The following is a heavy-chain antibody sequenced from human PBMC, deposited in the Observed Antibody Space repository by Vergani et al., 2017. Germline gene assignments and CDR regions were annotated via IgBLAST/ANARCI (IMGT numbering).Heavy chain of an antibody. CDR1: GFTFSNFG. Sequence: VQLLQSEGAVVQPGGSLRLSCVASGFTFSNFGMHWIRQAPGKGLEWLAYIGKDGINTRYRDAVKGRFTVSRDNSKDILYLQMDSLRSEDTALYYCAKYLRDSTDGLPDSWGPGTLVIVPS. D-gene: IGHD2-21*02. CDR2: IGKDGINT. CDR3: AKYLRDSTDGLPDS. V-gene: IGHV3-30*02. J-gene: IGHJ4*02.